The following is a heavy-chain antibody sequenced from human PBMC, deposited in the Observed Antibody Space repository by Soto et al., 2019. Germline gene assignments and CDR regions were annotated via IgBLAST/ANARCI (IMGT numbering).Heavy chain of an antibody. V-gene: IGHV3-7*01. CDR1: GFTFSSYW. Sequence: GGSLRLSCAASGFTFSSYWMSWVRQAPGKGLEWVANIKQDGSEKYYADSVKGRFTISRDNAKNSLYLQMNSLRAEDAAVYYCARTRIRGRAYWYFDLWGRGTLVTVSS. D-gene: IGHD1-26*01. J-gene: IGHJ2*01. CDR3: ARTRIRGRAYWYFDL. CDR2: IKQDGSEK.